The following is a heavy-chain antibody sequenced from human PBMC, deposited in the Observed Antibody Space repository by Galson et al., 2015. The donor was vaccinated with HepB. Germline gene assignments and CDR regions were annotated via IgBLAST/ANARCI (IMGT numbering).Heavy chain of an antibody. J-gene: IGHJ4*02. V-gene: IGHV3-64D*06. CDR3: VKSIYAGIGTGYDSSGYLDY. D-gene: IGHD3-22*01. CDR1: GFTFSSYA. CDR2: ISSNGGST. Sequence: SLRLSCAASGFTFSSYAMHWVRQAPGKGLEYVSAISSNGGSTYYADSVKGRFTISRDNSKNTLYLQMSSLRAEDTAVYYCVKSIYAGIGTGYDSSGYLDYWGQGTLVTVSS.